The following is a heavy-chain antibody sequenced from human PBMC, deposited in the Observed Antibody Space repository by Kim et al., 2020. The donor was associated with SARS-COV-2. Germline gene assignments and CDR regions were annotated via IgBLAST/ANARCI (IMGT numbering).Heavy chain of an antibody. J-gene: IGHJ4*01. V-gene: IGHV1-69*04. D-gene: IGHD6-19*01. CDR2: IIPILGIA. CDR3: ARAPDLISIAVAGQFDY. CDR1: GGTFSSYA. Sequence: SVKVSCKASGGTFSSYAISWVRQAPGQGLEWMGRIIPILGIANYAQKFQGRVTINADKSTSTAYMELSSLRSEDTAVYYCARAPDLISIAVAGQFDYWG.